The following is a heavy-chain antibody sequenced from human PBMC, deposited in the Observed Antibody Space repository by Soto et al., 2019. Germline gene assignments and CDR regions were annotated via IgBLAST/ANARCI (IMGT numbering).Heavy chain of an antibody. J-gene: IGHJ5*02. V-gene: IGHV4-59*01. D-gene: IGHD1-1*01. CDR2: IYYSGST. CDR3: ARDIPGNDNWFDP. CDR1: GGSISSYY. Sequence: SETQSLTYTVSGGSISSYYGSWIRQPPGKGLEWIGYIYYSGSTHYNPSLKSRVTISVDTSKNQFSLKLSSVTAADTAVYYCARDIPGNDNWFDPWGQGTLVTVS.